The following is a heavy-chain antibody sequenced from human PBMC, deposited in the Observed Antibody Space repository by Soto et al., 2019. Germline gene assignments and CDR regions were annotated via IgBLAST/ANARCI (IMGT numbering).Heavy chain of an antibody. CDR3: ARLGGYVSVGYYYLWDS. CDR1: DGSMNSDSSY. V-gene: IGHV4-39*01. D-gene: IGHD3-22*01. J-gene: IGHJ4*02. Sequence: SETLSLTCRVSDGSMNSDSSYWGWIRQPPGKGLEWIGVINHSGSTYHNLSFKGRVTMSVDASRNQFSLKLTSMTAADTAVYYCARLGGYVSVGYYYLWDSWGQGTLVTVSS. CDR2: INHSGST.